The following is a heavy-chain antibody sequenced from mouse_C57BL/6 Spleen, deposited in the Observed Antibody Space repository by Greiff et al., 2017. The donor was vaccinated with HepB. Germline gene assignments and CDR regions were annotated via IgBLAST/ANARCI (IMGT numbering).Heavy chain of an antibody. J-gene: IGHJ3*01. Sequence: VQLQQSGAELVRPGASVKLSCTASGFNIKDDYMHWVKQRPEQGLEWIGWIDPENGDTEYASKFQGNATITADASSNTAYLQLSSLTSEDTAVYYCTPTITTVVATDAYWGQGTLVTVSA. V-gene: IGHV14-4*01. D-gene: IGHD1-1*01. CDR1: GFNIKDDY. CDR3: TPTITTVVATDAY. CDR2: IDPENGDT.